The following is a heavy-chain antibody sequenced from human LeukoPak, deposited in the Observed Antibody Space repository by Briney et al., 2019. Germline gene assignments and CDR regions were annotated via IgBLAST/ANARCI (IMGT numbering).Heavy chain of an antibody. CDR1: GFTFSSYA. V-gene: IGHV3-23*01. D-gene: IGHD3-10*01. Sequence: GGSLRLSCAASGFTFSSYAMAWVRQAPGKGLEWVSSISGSGGTAHYADSVKGRFTISRDNSKNTVYVQMNSLRVEDTAAYYCAKESGSYDVWGQGSTVTVSS. CDR2: ISGSGGTA. J-gene: IGHJ6*02. CDR3: AKESGSYDV.